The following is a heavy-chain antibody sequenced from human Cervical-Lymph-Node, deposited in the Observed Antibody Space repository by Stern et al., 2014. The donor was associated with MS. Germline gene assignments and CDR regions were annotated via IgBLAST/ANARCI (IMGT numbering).Heavy chain of an antibody. D-gene: IGHD3-10*01. Sequence: VQLVQSGAEVKKPGSSVKVSCKTFGGTFSGYGFNWVRQAPGQGLQWMGGLIPLSGSPNHAQKFQGRLTLTADESTSTVYMELSSLRSEDTAVYYCAREESGAMDVWGQGTTVTVSS. V-gene: IGHV1-69*01. J-gene: IGHJ6*02. CDR3: AREESGAMDV. CDR1: GGTFSGYG. CDR2: LIPLSGSP.